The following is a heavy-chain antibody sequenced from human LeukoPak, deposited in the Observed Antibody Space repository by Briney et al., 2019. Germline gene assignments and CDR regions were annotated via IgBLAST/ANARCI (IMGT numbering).Heavy chain of an antibody. Sequence: ASVKVSCKASGYTFTSYGISWVRQAPGQGLEWMGWINPNSGGTNYAQKFQGRVTMTRDTSISTAYMELSRLRSDDTAVYYCATLYYDSSGYPTTFDYWGQGTLVTVSS. CDR2: INPNSGGT. D-gene: IGHD3-22*01. V-gene: IGHV1-2*02. CDR1: GYTFTSYG. J-gene: IGHJ4*02. CDR3: ATLYYDSSGYPTTFDY.